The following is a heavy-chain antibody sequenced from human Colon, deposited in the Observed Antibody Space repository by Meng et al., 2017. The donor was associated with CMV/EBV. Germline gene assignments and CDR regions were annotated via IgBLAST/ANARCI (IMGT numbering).Heavy chain of an antibody. CDR2: IFPGDSDT. D-gene: IGHD3-10*01. J-gene: IGHJ4*02. Sequence: GESLKISCKTSGYRFNTYWIGWVCQMPGKGLEWMGIIFPGDSDTRYNPSFEGQVTLSVDKSISTAYLQWRSLKASDTAIYYCAREMIRGVVDSWGQGTLVTVSS. V-gene: IGHV5-51*01. CDR1: GYRFNTYW. CDR3: AREMIRGVVDS.